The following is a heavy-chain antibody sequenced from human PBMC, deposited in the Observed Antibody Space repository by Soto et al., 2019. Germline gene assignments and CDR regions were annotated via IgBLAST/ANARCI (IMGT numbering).Heavy chain of an antibody. Sequence: SETLSLTCTVSGGSISSYYWSWIRQPPGKGLEWIGYIYYSGSTNYNPSLKSRVTISVDTSKNQFSLKLSSVTAADTAVYYCAAIGGGYYSSGFDYWGQGTLVTVSS. CDR3: AAIGGGYYSSGFDY. CDR1: GGSISSYY. D-gene: IGHD1-26*01. J-gene: IGHJ4*02. V-gene: IGHV4-59*01. CDR2: IYYSGST.